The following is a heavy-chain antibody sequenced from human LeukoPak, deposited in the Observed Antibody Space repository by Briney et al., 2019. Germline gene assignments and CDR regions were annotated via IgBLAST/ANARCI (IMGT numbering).Heavy chain of an antibody. CDR3: ARGRGPPNTNRDFYFYYYMDV. J-gene: IGHJ6*03. V-gene: IGHV1-3*03. D-gene: IGHD3-10*01. Sequence: ASVKVSCKASGYTFTNYAIHWVRQAPGQRFEWMGWINAANGHTKYSQEFQDRITITRDTSATTAYMELNNLRSEDMARYYCARGRGPPNTNRDFYFYYYMDVWGTGTTVAVSS. CDR2: INAANGHT. CDR1: GYTFTNYA.